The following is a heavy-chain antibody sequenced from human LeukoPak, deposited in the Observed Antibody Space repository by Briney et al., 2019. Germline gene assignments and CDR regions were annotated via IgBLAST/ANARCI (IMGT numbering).Heavy chain of an antibody. V-gene: IGHV3-74*01. D-gene: IGHD2-15*01. J-gene: IGHJ4*02. CDR3: AKSRPVVVVAAMFDY. CDR2: INGDGSST. Sequence: GGSLRLSCAASEFTFWMHWVRQAPGKGLVWVSQINGDGSSTSYADSVKGRFTISRDNAKNTLYLQMNSLRAEDTAVYYCAKSRPVVVVAAMFDYWGQGTLVTVSS. CDR1: EFTFW.